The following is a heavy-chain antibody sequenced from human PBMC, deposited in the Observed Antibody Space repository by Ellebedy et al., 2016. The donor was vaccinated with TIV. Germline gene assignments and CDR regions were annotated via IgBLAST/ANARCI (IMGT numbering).Heavy chain of an antibody. V-gene: IGHV3-72*01. J-gene: IGHJ4*02. CDR2: AGNKASSYTT. CDR1: GFTFSDHY. CDR3: VSVFDY. Sequence: GESLKISCAASGFTFSDHYMDWVRQAPGTGLEWVGRAGNKASSYTTQYSASVKGRFTISRDDSQNSLYLQMNSLKTEDTAVYYCVSVFDYWGQGTLVTVSS.